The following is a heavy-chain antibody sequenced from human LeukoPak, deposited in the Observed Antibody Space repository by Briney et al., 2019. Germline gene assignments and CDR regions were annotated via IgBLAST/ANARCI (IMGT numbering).Heavy chain of an antibody. V-gene: IGHV3-7*01. CDR3: ARSGQGVASFHFYMDV. D-gene: IGHD2-8*02. Sequence: PGGSLRRSCAASGFTCSQYWMSWVRQAPGKGLEGVANIKHDGGEKQEGSEKNYVDSVKSRFNISRDNDKNSPYLPMNSLRAEDTAVYYCARSGQGVASFHFYMDVWGKGPTVTVSS. CDR1: GFTCSQYW. J-gene: IGHJ6*03. CDR2: IKHDGGEKQEGSEK.